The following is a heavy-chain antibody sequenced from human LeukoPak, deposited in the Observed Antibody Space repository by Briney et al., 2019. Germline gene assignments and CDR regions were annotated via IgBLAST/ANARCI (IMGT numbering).Heavy chain of an antibody. CDR2: ISSSSSYI. CDR1: GFTFSSYS. J-gene: IGHJ3*02. CDR3: ARSLGSETYYGVYRDSHAFDI. D-gene: IGHD3-10*01. V-gene: IGHV3-21*04. Sequence: GGSLRLSCAASGFTFSSYSMNWVRQAPGKGLEWVSSISSSSSYIYYADSVKGRFTISRDNAKNSLYLQMNSLRAEDTAVYYCARSLGSETYYGVYRDSHAFDIWGQGTMVVVSS.